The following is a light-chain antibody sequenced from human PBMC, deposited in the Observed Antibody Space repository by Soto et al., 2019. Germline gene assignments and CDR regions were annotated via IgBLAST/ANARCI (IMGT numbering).Light chain of an antibody. CDR3: SSYAGSNNFVV. Sequence: QSVLTQPPSVSGAPGQRVTISCTGSSSNIGAGYDVHWYQQLPGTAPRLLIYTNTNRPSGVPDRFSGSKSGTSASLAITGLQAEDEADYYCSSYAGSNNFVVFGGGTKLTVL. CDR1: SSNIGAGYD. V-gene: IGLV1-40*01. J-gene: IGLJ2*01. CDR2: TNT.